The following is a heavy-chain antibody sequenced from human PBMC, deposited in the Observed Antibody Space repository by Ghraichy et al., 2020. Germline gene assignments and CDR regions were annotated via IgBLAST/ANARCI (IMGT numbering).Heavy chain of an antibody. CDR2: IWYDGSNK. V-gene: IGHV3-33*08. CDR1: GFTFSSYG. Sequence: SCAASGFTFSSYGMHWVRQAPGKGLEWVAVIWYDGSNKYYADSVKGRFTISRDNSKNTLYLQMNSLRAEDTAVYYCARDALTDFGVVIIGALGYWGQGTLVTVSS. J-gene: IGHJ4*02. D-gene: IGHD3-3*01. CDR3: ARDALTDFGVVIIGALGY.